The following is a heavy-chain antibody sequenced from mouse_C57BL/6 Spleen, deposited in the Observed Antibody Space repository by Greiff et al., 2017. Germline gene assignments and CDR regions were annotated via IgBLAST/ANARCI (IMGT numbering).Heavy chain of an antibody. V-gene: IGHV1-19*01. J-gene: IGHJ1*03. CDR1: GYTFTDYY. CDR2: INPYNGGT. Sequence: EVQLVESGPVLVKPGASVKMSCKASGYTFTDYYMNWVKQSHGKSLEWIGVINPYNGGTSSNQKFKGKATLTVDKSSSTAYMERNSLTSEDSAVYYCARGRDYGSSYGYFDVWGTGTTVTVSS. D-gene: IGHD1-1*01. CDR3: ARGRDYGSSYGYFDV.